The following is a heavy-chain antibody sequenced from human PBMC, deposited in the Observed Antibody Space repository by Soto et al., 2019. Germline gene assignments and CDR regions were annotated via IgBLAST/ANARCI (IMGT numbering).Heavy chain of an antibody. CDR2: IYYSGST. CDR3: ARVVAALLPRGMDV. J-gene: IGHJ6*02. V-gene: IGHV4-31*03. CDR1: GGSISSGGYY. Sequence: SETLFLTCTVSGGSISSGGYYWSWIRQHPGKGLEWIGYIYYSGSTYYNPSLKSRVTISVDTSKNQFSLKLSSVTAADTAVYYCARVVAALLPRGMDVWGQGTTVTVSS. D-gene: IGHD6-6*01.